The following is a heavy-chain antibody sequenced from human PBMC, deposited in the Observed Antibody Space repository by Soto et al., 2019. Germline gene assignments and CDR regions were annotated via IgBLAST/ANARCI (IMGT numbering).Heavy chain of an antibody. D-gene: IGHD6-13*01. CDR1: AFTFSDYY. V-gene: IGHV3-11*01. CDR2: ISSSGSTI. Sequence: PGRSLRLSCAASAFTFSDYYMSWIRQAPGKGLEWVSYISSSGSTIYYADSVKGRFTISRDNAKNSLYLQMNSLRAEDTAVYYCARTIGASSSWYRLPYYYYGMDVWGQGTTGTSP. J-gene: IGHJ6*02. CDR3: ARTIGASSSWYRLPYYYYGMDV.